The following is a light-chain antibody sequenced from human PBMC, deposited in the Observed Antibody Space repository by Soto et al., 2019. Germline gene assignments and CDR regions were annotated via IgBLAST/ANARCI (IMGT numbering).Light chain of an antibody. J-gene: IGKJ2*01. V-gene: IGKV3-20*01. CDR2: GAS. CDR1: QSVSSNY. Sequence: EIVLTQSPGTLSLSPGERATLSCRASQSVSSNYLAWYQQKPGQAPRLLIYGASSRATGIPDRFSGSGSGTDFTLTISRLEPEDSAVYYCQQYDTSATFGQGTKLEI. CDR3: QQYDTSAT.